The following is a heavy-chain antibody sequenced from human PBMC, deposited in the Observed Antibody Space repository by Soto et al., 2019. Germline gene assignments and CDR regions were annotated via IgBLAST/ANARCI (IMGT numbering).Heavy chain of an antibody. CDR1: GFTFSSYA. J-gene: IGHJ6*02. CDR2: ISYDGSNK. CDR3: ARAWNCSGGSCHYYYYYGMDV. D-gene: IGHD2-15*01. Sequence: GGSLRLSCAASGFTFSSYAMHWVRQAPGKGLEWVAVISYDGSNKYYADSVKGRFTISRDNSKNTLYLQMNSLRAEDTAVYYCARAWNCSGGSCHYYYYYGMDVWGQGTTVTVSS. V-gene: IGHV3-30-3*01.